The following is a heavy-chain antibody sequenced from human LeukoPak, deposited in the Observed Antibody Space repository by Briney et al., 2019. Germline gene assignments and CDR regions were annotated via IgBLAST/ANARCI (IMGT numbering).Heavy chain of an antibody. Sequence: GGSLRLSCAASGFTFSSYSMNWVRQAPGKGLEWVSYISSSSSTIYYADSVKGRFTISRDNAKNSLYLQMNSLRAEVTAVYYCARDKGFWSTHYGMDVWGQGTTVTVSS. CDR3: ARDKGFWSTHYGMDV. CDR1: GFTFSSYS. D-gene: IGHD3-3*01. CDR2: ISSSSSTI. J-gene: IGHJ6*02. V-gene: IGHV3-48*01.